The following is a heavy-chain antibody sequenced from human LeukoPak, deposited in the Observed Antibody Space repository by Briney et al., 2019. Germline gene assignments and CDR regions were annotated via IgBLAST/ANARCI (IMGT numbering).Heavy chain of an antibody. CDR2: ISYDGSNK. CDR3: AKGGYSYGDYYYGMDV. D-gene: IGHD5-18*01. Sequence: GRSLRLSCAASGFTFSSYGMHWVRQAPGKGLERVAVISYDGSNKYYADSVKGRFTISRDNSKNTLYLQMNSLRAEDTAVYYCAKGGYSYGDYYYGMDVWGQGTTVTVSS. V-gene: IGHV3-30*18. CDR1: GFTFSSYG. J-gene: IGHJ6*02.